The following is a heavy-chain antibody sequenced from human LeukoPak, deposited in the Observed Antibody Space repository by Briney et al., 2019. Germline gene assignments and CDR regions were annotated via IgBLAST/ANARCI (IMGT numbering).Heavy chain of an antibody. CDR2: IYNSGST. CDR3: ARSAFLVTAPGLYYFDY. CDR1: GGSTSSYY. Sequence: SETRSLTCTVAGGSTSSYYWSWIRPPAGKGLEWIGHIYNSGSTNYNPSLKGRVTMSVATSTNQFSLHLSSVTAADTAVYYCARSAFLVTAPGLYYFDYWGQGTLVAVSS. J-gene: IGHJ4*02. D-gene: IGHD6-13*01. V-gene: IGHV4-4*07.